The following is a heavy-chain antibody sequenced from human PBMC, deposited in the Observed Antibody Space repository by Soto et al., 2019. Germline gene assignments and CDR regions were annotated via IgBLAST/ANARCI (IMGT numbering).Heavy chain of an antibody. V-gene: IGHV3-23*01. CDR3: AFQWLVLKTMYYFDY. J-gene: IGHJ4*02. Sequence: TXGSRRLPCAASGFTLSSYAMSFVHPAPGKGLEWVSAISGSGGSTYYADSVKGRFTISRDNSKNTLYLQMNSLRAEDTAVYYCAFQWLVLKTMYYFDYWGQGTLVTVSS. CDR2: ISGSGGST. CDR1: GFTLSSYA. D-gene: IGHD6-19*01.